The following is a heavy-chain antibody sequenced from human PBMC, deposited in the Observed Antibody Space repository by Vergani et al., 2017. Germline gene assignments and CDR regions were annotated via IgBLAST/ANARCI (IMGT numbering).Heavy chain of an antibody. CDR2: VNNDGHT. Sequence: QVQMQQWGAGVVKPSGTLSLTCAVFGESFSSFYWSWIRQPPGKGLEWIGEVNNDGHTNYNPSLESRVTVSRDTAKNPFSLNLMSVTAAETAMYNSAVRPRINLVGREIVTKRTFDYWSQGSLVTVSS. CDR3: AVRPRINLVGREIVTKRTFDY. J-gene: IGHJ4*02. V-gene: IGHV4-34*02. CDR1: GESFSSFY. D-gene: IGHD2-8*02.